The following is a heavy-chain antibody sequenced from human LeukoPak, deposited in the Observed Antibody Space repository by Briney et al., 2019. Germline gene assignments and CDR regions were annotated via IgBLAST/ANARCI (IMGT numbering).Heavy chain of an antibody. CDR3: ASHGSFSSGWTLFDY. Sequence: GGSLRLSCAASGFTFSSYWMSWVRQAPGKGLEWVANIKQDGSEKYYVDSVKGRFTISRDNAKNSLYLQMNSLRAEDTAVYYCASHGSFSSGWTLFDYWGRGTPVTVSS. CDR1: GFTFSSYW. CDR2: IKQDGSEK. J-gene: IGHJ4*02. V-gene: IGHV3-7*01. D-gene: IGHD6-19*01.